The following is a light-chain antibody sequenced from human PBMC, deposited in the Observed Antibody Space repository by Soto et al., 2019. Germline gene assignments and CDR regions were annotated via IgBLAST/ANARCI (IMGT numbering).Light chain of an antibody. J-gene: IGKJ5*01. CDR3: QQYYDWPIP. CDR1: QSISSL. CDR2: SAS. V-gene: IGKV3-15*01. Sequence: EIVLTQSPATLSVSPGERATLSCRASQSISSLLAWYQQTPGQAPRLLIYSASTRATGIPDRFSGSGSGADFTLNLTRLKSEDLAVYYCQQYYDWPIPFGKGTRREIK.